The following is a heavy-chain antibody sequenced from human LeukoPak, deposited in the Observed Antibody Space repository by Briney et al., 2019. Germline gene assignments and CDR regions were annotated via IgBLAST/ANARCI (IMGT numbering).Heavy chain of an antibody. V-gene: IGHV3-30*18. CDR2: VSYDGSHK. CDR3: AKAGAASGACPWYFDL. CDR1: GFTFSSFG. J-gene: IGHJ2*01. D-gene: IGHD3-10*01. Sequence: PGGSLRLSCAASGFTFSSFGMHWVRQAPGKGLEWVTLVSYDGSHKYYADSVKGRFTISKDNSKNTLYLQMNSLRPEDTAVYYCAKAGAASGACPWYFDLWGRGTLVTVSS.